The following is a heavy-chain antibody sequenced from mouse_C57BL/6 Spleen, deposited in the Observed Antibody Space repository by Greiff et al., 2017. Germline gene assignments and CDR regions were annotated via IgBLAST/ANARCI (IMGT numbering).Heavy chain of an antibody. J-gene: IGHJ2*01. D-gene: IGHD1-1*01. CDR1: GFSFTSYA. CDR2: IWTGGGT. Sequence: VKLQESGPGLVAPSQSLSITCTVSGFSFTSYAISWVRQPPGQGLEWLGVIWTGGGTNYNSALKSRLSISKDNSKSQVFLKMNSLQTDDTARYYCARFTTVSATGYFDYWGQGTTLTVSS. V-gene: IGHV2-9-1*01. CDR3: ARFTTVSATGYFDY.